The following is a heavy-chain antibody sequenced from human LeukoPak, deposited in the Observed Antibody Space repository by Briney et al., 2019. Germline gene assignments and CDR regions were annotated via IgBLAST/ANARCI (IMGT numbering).Heavy chain of an antibody. CDR3: ARDLETSGSPPDY. V-gene: IGHV3-30-3*01. CDR2: ISYDGSNK. D-gene: IGHD6-25*01. Sequence: AGGSLRLSCAASGFTFSSYAMHWVRQAPGKGLEWVAVISYDGSNKYYADSVKGRFTISRGNSKNTLYLQMNSLRAEDTAVYYCARDLETSGSPPDYWGQGTLVTVSS. CDR1: GFTFSSYA. J-gene: IGHJ4*02.